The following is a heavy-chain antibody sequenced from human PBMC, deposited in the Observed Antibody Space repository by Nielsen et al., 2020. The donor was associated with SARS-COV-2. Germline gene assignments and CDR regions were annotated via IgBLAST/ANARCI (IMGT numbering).Heavy chain of an antibody. J-gene: IGHJ6*02. D-gene: IGHD3-10*01. CDR1: DGSISSYY. Sequence: GSLRLSCTVSDGSISSYYWSWIRQPPGKGLGWIGYIYYSGSTNYNPSLKSRVTISVDTSKNQFSLKLSSVTAADTAVYYCARDRRLWFGELFPSYGMDVWGQGTTVTVSS. V-gene: IGHV4-59*01. CDR3: ARDRRLWFGELFPSYGMDV. CDR2: IYYSGST.